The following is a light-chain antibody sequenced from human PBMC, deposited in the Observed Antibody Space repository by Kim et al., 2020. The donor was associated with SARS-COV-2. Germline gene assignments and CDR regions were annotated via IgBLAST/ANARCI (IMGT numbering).Light chain of an antibody. CDR2: GKN. J-gene: IGLJ2*01. CDR1: SLRSYY. V-gene: IGLV3-19*01. Sequence: LGQTVRITCQGDSLRSYYASWYQQKPGQAPVLVIYGKNNRPSGIPDRFSGSSSGNTASLTITGAQAEDEADYYRNSRDSSGNHLVFGGGTQLTVL. CDR3: NSRDSSGNHLV.